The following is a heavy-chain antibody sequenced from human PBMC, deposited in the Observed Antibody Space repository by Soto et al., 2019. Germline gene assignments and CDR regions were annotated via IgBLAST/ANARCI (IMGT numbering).Heavy chain of an antibody. CDR2: IHYNGNT. CDR1: GDYISSYA. D-gene: IGHD2-2*03. Sequence: PSETLSVTCTVFGDYISSYAWSWIMKPPGKGLEWIGNIHYNGNTKYSPSLKSRVTMSVDTSKNHFSLKLISVTTADTAVYFCAREGNLGRWIQPLDSWGQGTLVTVSS. CDR3: AREGNLGRWIQPLDS. V-gene: IGHV4-59*01. J-gene: IGHJ4*02.